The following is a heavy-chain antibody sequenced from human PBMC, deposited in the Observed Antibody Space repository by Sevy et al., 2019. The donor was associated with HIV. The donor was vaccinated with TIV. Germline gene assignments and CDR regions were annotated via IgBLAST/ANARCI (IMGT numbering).Heavy chain of an antibody. Sequence: ASVNVSCKASGGTFSSYAISWVRQAPGQGLEWMGGIIPIFGTANYAQKFQGRVTITADESTSTAYMELSSLRSEDTAVYYCARDGGAYSSSWYYWGQGTLVTVSS. D-gene: IGHD6-13*01. CDR1: GGTFSSYA. J-gene: IGHJ4*02. V-gene: IGHV1-69*13. CDR3: ARDGGAYSSSWYY. CDR2: IIPIFGTA.